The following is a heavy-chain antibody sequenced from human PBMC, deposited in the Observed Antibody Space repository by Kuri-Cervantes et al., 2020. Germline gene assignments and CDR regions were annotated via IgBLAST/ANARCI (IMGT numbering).Heavy chain of an antibody. J-gene: IGHJ4*02. CDR2: IKQDGSEK. D-gene: IGHD3-22*01. CDR1: GFTFSSYW. Sequence: GGSLRLSCAASGFTFSSYWRSWVRQAPGKGLEWVGNIKQDGSEKYYVDSVKGRFTISRDNAKNSLYLQMNSLRDEDTAVYYCASTYYDSSGYSYFDYWGQGTLVTVSS. CDR3: ASTYYDSSGYSYFDY. V-gene: IGHV3-7*01.